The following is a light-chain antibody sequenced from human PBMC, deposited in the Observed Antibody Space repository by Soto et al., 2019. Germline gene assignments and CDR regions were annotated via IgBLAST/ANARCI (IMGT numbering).Light chain of an antibody. CDR2: VGSGGIVG. Sequence: QLVLTQPPSASASLGASVTLTCTLSSGYSKYKVDWYQQRPGKGPRFVMRVGSGGIVGSKGDGIPDRFSVLGSDLDRNLTIKNTQEEDESDYYCGADHGRGTNFVYVFGTGTKLTVL. V-gene: IGLV9-49*01. J-gene: IGLJ1*01. CDR3: GADHGRGTNFVYV. CDR1: SGYSKYK.